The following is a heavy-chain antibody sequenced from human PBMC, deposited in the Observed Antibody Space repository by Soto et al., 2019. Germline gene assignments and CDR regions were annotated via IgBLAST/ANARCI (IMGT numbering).Heavy chain of an antibody. D-gene: IGHD5-12*01. Sequence: ASVKVSCKASGYTFTSYYINWVRQATGQGLEWMGWMNPNSGNTGYAQKFQGRVTMTRNTSISTAYMELSSLRSEDTAVYYCARGSGYAYYYYYYYMDGWGKGTTVTVSS. CDR3: ARGSGYAYYYYYYYMDG. CDR1: GYTFTSYY. J-gene: IGHJ6*03. V-gene: IGHV1-8*01. CDR2: MNPNSGNT.